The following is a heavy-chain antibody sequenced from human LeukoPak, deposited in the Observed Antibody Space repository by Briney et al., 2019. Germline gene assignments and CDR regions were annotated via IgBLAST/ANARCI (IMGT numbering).Heavy chain of an antibody. CDR3: ARGRLMYYYDSPGGGAFDI. CDR1: GYTFTSYY. J-gene: IGHJ3*02. Sequence: ASVKVSCKASGYTFTSYYMHWVRQAPGQGLEWMGWISAYNGNTNYAQKLQGRVTMTTDTSTSTAYMELRSLRSDDTALYYCARGRLMYYYDSPGGGAFDIWGQGTMVTVSS. D-gene: IGHD3-22*01. CDR2: ISAYNGNT. V-gene: IGHV1-18*04.